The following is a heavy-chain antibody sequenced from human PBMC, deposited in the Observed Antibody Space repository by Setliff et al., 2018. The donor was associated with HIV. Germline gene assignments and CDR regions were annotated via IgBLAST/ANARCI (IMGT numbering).Heavy chain of an antibody. J-gene: IGHJ5*02. Sequence: SETLSLTCAVSGASINSLNWWTWVRQSPGKGLEWIGEIDASGNTNYDPSLQSRLTISVDKSGNQFFLKMNSITAADTAVYYCASQPLQIGGATAWGQGTLVTSPQ. V-gene: IGHV4-4*02. D-gene: IGHD5-12*01. CDR2: IDASGNT. CDR1: GASINSLNW. CDR3: ASQPLQIGGATA.